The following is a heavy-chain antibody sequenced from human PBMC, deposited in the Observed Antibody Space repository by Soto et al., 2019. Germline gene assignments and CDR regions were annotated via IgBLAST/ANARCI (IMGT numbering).Heavy chain of an antibody. J-gene: IGHJ4*02. CDR1: GFTFSSYS. CDR3: AREHSYYGYEFDY. D-gene: IGHD3-10*01. Sequence: EVQLVESGGGLVKPGGSLRLSCAASGFTFSSYSMNWVRQAPGKGLEWVSSISSSSSYIYYADSVKGRFTISRDNAKNSLYLQMNSLRAEDTAVYYCAREHSYYGYEFDYWGQGTLVTVSS. CDR2: ISSSSSYI. V-gene: IGHV3-21*01.